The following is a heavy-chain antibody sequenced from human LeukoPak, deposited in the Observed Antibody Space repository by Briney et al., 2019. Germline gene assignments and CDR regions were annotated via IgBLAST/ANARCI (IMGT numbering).Heavy chain of an antibody. V-gene: IGHV4-59*01. CDR3: ARASDYYYYYGMDV. CDR2: IYYSGST. J-gene: IGHJ6*02. Sequence: SETLSLTCTVSGGSISSYYWSWIRQPPGKGLEWIGNIYYSGSTNYNPSLKSRVTISVDTSKNQFSLKLSSVTAADTAVYYCARASDYYYYYGMDVWGQGTTVTVSS. CDR1: GGSISSYY.